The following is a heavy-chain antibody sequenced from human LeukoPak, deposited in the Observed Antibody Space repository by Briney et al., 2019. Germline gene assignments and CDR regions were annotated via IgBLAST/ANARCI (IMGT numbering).Heavy chain of an antibody. V-gene: IGHV4-59*01. CDR2: IYYSGST. D-gene: IGHD1-7*01. J-gene: IGHJ4*02. CDR3: ARAWREELQIEFDY. Sequence: PSETLSLTCTVSGGSISSYHWSWIRQPPGKGLEWIGYIYYSGSTNYNPSLKSRVTISVDTSKNQFSLKLSSVTAADTAVYYCARAWREELQIEFDYWGQGTLVTVSS. CDR1: GGSISSYH.